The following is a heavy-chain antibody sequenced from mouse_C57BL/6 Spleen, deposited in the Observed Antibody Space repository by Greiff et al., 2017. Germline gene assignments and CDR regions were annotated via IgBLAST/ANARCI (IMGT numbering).Heavy chain of an antibody. CDR3: ARGGHYWYFDV. CDR2: IYPSDSET. Sequence: QVQLKQPGAELVRPGSSVKLSCKASGYTFTSYWMDWVKQRPGQGLEWIGNIYPSDSETHYNQKFKDKATLTVDKSSSTAYMQLSSLTSEDSAVYYCARGGHYWYFDVWGTGTTVTVSS. V-gene: IGHV1-61*01. CDR1: GYTFTSYW. J-gene: IGHJ1*03.